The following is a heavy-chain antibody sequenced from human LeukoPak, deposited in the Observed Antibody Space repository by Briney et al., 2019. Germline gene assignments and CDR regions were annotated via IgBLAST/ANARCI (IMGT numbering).Heavy chain of an antibody. Sequence: GGSLRLSCAASGFTFSDYYMSWIRQAPGKGLEWGSYISSSGSTIYYADSVKGRFTISRDNAKNSLYLQLNSLRAEDTAVYYCARDEQLVDNWFDPWGQGTLVTVSS. CDR3: ARDEQLVDNWFDP. J-gene: IGHJ5*02. CDR2: ISSSGSTI. CDR1: GFTFSDYY. V-gene: IGHV3-11*01. D-gene: IGHD6-13*01.